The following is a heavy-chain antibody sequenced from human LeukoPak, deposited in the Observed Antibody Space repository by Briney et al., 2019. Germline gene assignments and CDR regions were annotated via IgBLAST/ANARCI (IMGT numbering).Heavy chain of an antibody. CDR3: ARGTRDETEYYFDY. CDR2: IYHSGST. V-gene: IGHV4-30-2*01. CDR1: GGSISSGGYY. Sequence: SETLSLTCTVSGGSISSGGYYWSWIRQPPGKGLEWIGYIYHSGSTYYNPSLKSRVTISVDRSKNQFSLKLSSVTAADTAVYYCARGTRDETEYYFDYWGQGTLVTVSS. D-gene: IGHD1-1*01. J-gene: IGHJ4*02.